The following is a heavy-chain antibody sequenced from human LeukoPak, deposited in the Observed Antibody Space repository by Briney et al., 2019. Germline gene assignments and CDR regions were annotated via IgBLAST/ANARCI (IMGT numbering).Heavy chain of an antibody. CDR3: ARARAMVGDFDY. CDR2: INHSGST. Sequence: PSETLSLTCAVYGGSFSGYYWSWIRQPPGKGLEWIGEINHSGSTNYNPSLKSRVTISVDTSKNQFSLKLSSVTAADTAVYYCARARAMVGDFDYWGQGTLVTVSS. CDR1: GGSFSGYY. J-gene: IGHJ4*02. V-gene: IGHV4-34*01. D-gene: IGHD4/OR15-4a*01.